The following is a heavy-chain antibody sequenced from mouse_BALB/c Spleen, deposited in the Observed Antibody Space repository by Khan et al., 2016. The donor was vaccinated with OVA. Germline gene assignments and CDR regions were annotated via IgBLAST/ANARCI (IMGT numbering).Heavy chain of an antibody. V-gene: IGHV5-6*01. Sequence: EVELVESGGDLVKPGGSLKLSCAASGFTFSNYGMSWVRQTPDKRLEWVATISSDGSYTYYPDSVKGRFTISRDNAKNTLYLHMRGLRSEDTAMFDCARFACYYDGEGFAYWGQGTLVTVSA. CDR2: ISSDGSYT. CDR3: ARFACYYDGEGFAY. J-gene: IGHJ3*01. D-gene: IGHD2-13*01. CDR1: GFTFSNYG.